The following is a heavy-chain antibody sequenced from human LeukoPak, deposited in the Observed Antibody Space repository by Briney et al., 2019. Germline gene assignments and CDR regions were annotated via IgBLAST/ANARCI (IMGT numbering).Heavy chain of an antibody. V-gene: IGHV1-18*01. Sequence: ASVKVSCKASGYTFTSYGISWVRQAPGQGLEWMGWISAYNGNTNYGQKLQGRVTMTTDTSTSTAYMELRSLRSDDTAVYYCARHGKNYYDSSGYCWEYYFDYWGQGTLVTVSS. CDR3: ARHGKNYYDSSGYCWEYYFDY. CDR1: GYTFTSYG. CDR2: ISAYNGNT. J-gene: IGHJ4*02. D-gene: IGHD3-22*01.